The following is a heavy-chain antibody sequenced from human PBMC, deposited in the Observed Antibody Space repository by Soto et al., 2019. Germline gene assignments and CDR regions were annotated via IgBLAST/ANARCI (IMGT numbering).Heavy chain of an antibody. J-gene: IGHJ4*02. D-gene: IGHD2-2*01. V-gene: IGHV1-24*01. CDR1: GYTLTKLS. CDR2: FDPEDGET. CDR3: ASGGFVLLPAAHPPFDY. Sequence: QVQLVQSRAEVKKPGASVKVSCKVSGYTLTKLSMHWVRQAPGKGLEWMGGFDPEDGETIYAQKFQGRVTMTEDTSTDTAYMELSSLRSEDTAVYYCASGGFVLLPAAHPPFDYWGQGTLVTVSS.